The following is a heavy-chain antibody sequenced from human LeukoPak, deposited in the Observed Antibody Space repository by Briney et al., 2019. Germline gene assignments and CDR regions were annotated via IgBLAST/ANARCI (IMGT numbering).Heavy chain of an antibody. CDR2: MNPNSGNT. CDR1: GYTFTSYD. CDR3: ATSGAMAAAGTDYYMDV. D-gene: IGHD6-13*01. J-gene: IGHJ6*03. Sequence: ASVKVSCKASGYTFTSYDINWVRQATGQGLEWMGWMNPNSGNTGYAQKFQGRVTMTRNTSISTAYMELSSLRSEDTAVYYCATSGAMAAAGTDYYMDVWGKGTTVTFSS. V-gene: IGHV1-8*01.